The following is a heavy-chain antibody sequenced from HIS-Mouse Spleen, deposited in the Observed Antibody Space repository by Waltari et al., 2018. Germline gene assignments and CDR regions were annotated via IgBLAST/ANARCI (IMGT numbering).Heavy chain of an antibody. Sequence: QLQLQESGPGLVKPSETLSLTCTVSGGSISSSSYYWGWIRQPPGKGLEWIGITYYSWSTYYNPSLKSRVTISVDTSKNQFSLKLSSVTAADTAVYYCAREIPYSSSWYDWYFDLWGRGTLVTVSS. D-gene: IGHD6-13*01. CDR1: GGSISSSSYY. V-gene: IGHV4-39*07. CDR2: TYYSWST. J-gene: IGHJ2*01. CDR3: AREIPYSSSWYDWYFDL.